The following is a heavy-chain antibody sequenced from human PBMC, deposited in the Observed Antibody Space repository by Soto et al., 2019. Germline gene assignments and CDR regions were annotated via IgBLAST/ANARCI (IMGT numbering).Heavy chain of an antibody. Sequence: QVQVVESGGGVVQPGRSLRLSCTASGFTFSDYGMHWVRQAPGKGLEWVAVITYDGSHQYYADSVKGRFTISRDNSKNTVYVQMNSLRAEDTAVYFCAKGLDSSGSHPAYYGMDVWGQGTTVTVSS. J-gene: IGHJ6*02. CDR3: AKGLDSSGSHPAYYGMDV. CDR2: ITYDGSHQ. V-gene: IGHV3-30*18. D-gene: IGHD6-19*01. CDR1: GFTFSDYG.